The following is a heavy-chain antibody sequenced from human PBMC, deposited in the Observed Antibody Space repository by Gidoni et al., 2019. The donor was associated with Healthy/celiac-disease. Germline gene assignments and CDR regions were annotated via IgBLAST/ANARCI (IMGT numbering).Heavy chain of an antibody. J-gene: IGHJ6*03. Sequence: QVQLQESGPGLVKPSETLSLTCTVSGGPISSYYWSWIRQPPGKGLEWIGYIYYSGSTNYNPSLKSRVTISVDTSKNQFSLKLSSVTAADTAVYYCARGVVPAAMGGYYYYYMDVWGKGTTVTVSS. CDR3: ARGVVPAAMGGYYYYYMDV. CDR2: IYYSGST. CDR1: GGPISSYY. D-gene: IGHD2-2*01. V-gene: IGHV4-59*01.